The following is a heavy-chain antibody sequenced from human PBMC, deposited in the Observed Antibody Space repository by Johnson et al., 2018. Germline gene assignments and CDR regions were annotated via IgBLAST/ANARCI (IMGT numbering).Heavy chain of an antibody. J-gene: IGHJ3*02. D-gene: IGHD6-25*01. CDR2: ISSSSRYI. CDR3: AKGRLQFDAFDI. Sequence: EVQLLESGGGLVQPGGSLRLSCAASGFTFSSYSMNWVRQAPGKGLEWVSSISSSSRYIHYADSVKGRFTISRDNSKNTLFLQMDSLRAEDTAVYDCAKGRLQFDAFDIWGQGTMVTVSS. V-gene: IGHV3-21*01. CDR1: GFTFSSYS.